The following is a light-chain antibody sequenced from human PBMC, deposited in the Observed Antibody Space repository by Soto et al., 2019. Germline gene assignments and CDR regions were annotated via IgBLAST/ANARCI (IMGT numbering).Light chain of an antibody. CDR1: QSLSNSF. CDR3: QQYGRLPLS. Sequence: EILLTQSPGTLSLSPGDRATLSCRASQSLSNSFLAWYQQKPGQTPRLLISGASIRATYIPDRFSGSGSGTDFTLNISRLEPEDFAVYFCQQYGRLPLSFCGGTRVEIK. J-gene: IGKJ4*01. V-gene: IGKV3-20*01. CDR2: GAS.